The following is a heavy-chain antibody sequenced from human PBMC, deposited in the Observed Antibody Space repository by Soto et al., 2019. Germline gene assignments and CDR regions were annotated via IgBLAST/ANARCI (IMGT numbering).Heavy chain of an antibody. CDR3: ARDRDSRYYFDY. CDR2: IYYSGST. D-gene: IGHD3-10*01. CDR1: GGSISSYY. V-gene: IGHV4-59*01. J-gene: IGHJ4*02. Sequence: PSETLSLTCTVSGGSISSYYWSWIRQPPGKGLEWIGYIYYSGSTNYSPSLKSRVTISVDTSKNQFSLKLSSVTAADTAVYYCARDRDSRYYFDYWGQGTLVTVSS.